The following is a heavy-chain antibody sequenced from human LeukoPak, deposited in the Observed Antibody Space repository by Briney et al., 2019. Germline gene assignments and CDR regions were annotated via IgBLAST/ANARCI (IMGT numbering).Heavy chain of an antibody. J-gene: IGHJ4*02. CDR3: ARGRNSWYNY. CDR1: GYTFTSED. V-gene: IGHV1-8*01. D-gene: IGHD6-13*01. Sequence: SVKVSCKTSGYTFTSEDINWVRQAPGQGPEWMGWMNPNSGNTGLTQKFQGRVTMTRDTSISTAYMELNSLKSEDTAVYFCARGRNSWYNYWGQGTLVTVSS. CDR2: MNPNSGNT.